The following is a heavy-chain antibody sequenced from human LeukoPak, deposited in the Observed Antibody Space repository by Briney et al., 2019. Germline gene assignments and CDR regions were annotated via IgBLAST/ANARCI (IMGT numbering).Heavy chain of an antibody. CDR3: ARDQTLNDYVLVSVGLNYYYYGMDV. CDR2: IKTDGSTT. J-gene: IGHJ6*02. D-gene: IGHD4-17*01. Sequence: GGSLRLSCAVSGFTFSSYWMHWVRQAPGKGLVWVSHIKTDGSTTAYADSVKGRFTISRDNAKNSLYLQMNSLRAEDTAVYYCARDQTLNDYVLVSVGLNYYYYGMDVWGQGTRSPSP. V-gene: IGHV3-74*01. CDR1: GFTFSSYW.